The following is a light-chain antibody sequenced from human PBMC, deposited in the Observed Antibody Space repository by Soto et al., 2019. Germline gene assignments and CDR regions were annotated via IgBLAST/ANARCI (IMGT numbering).Light chain of an antibody. CDR1: SSNIGTNT. Sequence: QSALTQPPSASGTPGQRVTISCSGSSSNIGTNTVNWYLQLPGTAPKLLIYNNDQRPSGVPERFSGSKSGTSASLAISGLQSEDEDNYYCAAWDDSLNGFYVFGSGTKLTVL. V-gene: IGLV1-44*01. CDR2: NND. J-gene: IGLJ1*01. CDR3: AAWDDSLNGFYV.